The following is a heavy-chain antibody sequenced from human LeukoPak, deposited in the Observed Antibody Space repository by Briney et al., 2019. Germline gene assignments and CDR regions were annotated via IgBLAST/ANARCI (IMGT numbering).Heavy chain of an antibody. CDR1: GFTFSSYS. V-gene: IGHV3-74*01. Sequence: PGGSLRLSCAASGFTFSSYSMHWVRQAPGKGLVWVSRFSSDGSTTTYADSVKGRFTISRDNAKKRLYLQMNSLRAEDTAVYYCARDRTYYYDSSGDYNPYYYYGMDVWGQGTTVTVSS. CDR3: ARDRTYYYDSSGDYNPYYYYGMDV. CDR2: FSSDGSTT. J-gene: IGHJ6*02. D-gene: IGHD3-22*01.